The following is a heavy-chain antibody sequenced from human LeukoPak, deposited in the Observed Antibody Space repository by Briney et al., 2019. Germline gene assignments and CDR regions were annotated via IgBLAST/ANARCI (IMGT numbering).Heavy chain of an antibody. D-gene: IGHD5-18*01. J-gene: IGHJ5*02. V-gene: IGHV4-59*01. CDR2: VYYSGTT. Sequence: SETLSLTCTVSGGSMSSYYWSWIRQPPGKGLEWIGYVYYSGTTNYNPSLRSRVTISVDTSKNQFSLKLSSVTTADTAVYYCARGGIQLWSNNWVDPWGQGVLVTVSS. CDR1: GGSMSSYY. CDR3: ARGGIQLWSNNWVDP.